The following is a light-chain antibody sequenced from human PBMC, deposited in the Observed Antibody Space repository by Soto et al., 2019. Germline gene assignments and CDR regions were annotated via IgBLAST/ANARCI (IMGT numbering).Light chain of an antibody. CDR3: CSYAGSSSSI. Sequence: QSALTQPASVSGSPGQSITISCSGTSSDVGTYNLVSWYQQYPGKAPRLMIYEVTKRPSGVSDRFSGSKSGNTASLTISGLQPEDEADYYCCSYAGSSSSIFGTGTKLPVL. V-gene: IGLV2-23*02. CDR1: SSDVGTYNL. CDR2: EVT. J-gene: IGLJ1*01.